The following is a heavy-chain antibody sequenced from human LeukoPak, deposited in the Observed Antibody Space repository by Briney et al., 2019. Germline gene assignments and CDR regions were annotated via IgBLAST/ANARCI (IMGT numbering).Heavy chain of an antibody. Sequence: GGSLRLSCAASGFTVSSNYMSWVRQAPGKGLEWVSVIYSGGTTYYADSVKGRFTISRDNAKNTLYLQMNSLRAEDTAVYYCVRAIAVSATFVWFDPWGQGTLVTVSS. CDR2: IYSGGTT. CDR1: GFTVSSNY. J-gene: IGHJ5*02. V-gene: IGHV3-53*01. D-gene: IGHD2-15*01. CDR3: VRAIAVSATFVWFDP.